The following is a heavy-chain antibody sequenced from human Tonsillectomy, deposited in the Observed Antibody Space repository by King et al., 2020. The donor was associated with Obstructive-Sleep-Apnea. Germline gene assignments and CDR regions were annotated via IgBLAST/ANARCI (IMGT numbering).Heavy chain of an antibody. CDR2: ISWNSGSI. CDR3: AKDIRAVAGGYFDY. CDR1: GFTFDDYA. V-gene: IGHV3-9*01. Sequence: VQLVESGGGLVQPGRSLRLSCAASGFTFDDYAMHWVRQAPGKCLEWVSGISWNSGSIGFAESVKGRFTISRENAKNSLYLQMNSLRAEDTALYYCAKDIRAVAGGYFDYWGQGTLVTVSS. J-gene: IGHJ4*02. D-gene: IGHD6-19*01.